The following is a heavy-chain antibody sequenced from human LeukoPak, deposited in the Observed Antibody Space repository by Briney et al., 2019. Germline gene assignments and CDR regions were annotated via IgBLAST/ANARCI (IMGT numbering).Heavy chain of an antibody. D-gene: IGHD3-16*02. CDR1: GFTFSSYG. CDR2: ISGSGGTT. J-gene: IGHJ4*02. V-gene: IGHV3-23*01. CDR3: AKLRLRLGELSFNH. Sequence: GGSLRLSCAASGFTFSSYGMSWVRQAPGKGLEWVSGISGSGGTTYYADSVKGRFTISRDNSKNTLYLQMNSLRAEDTAVYYCAKLRLRLGELSFNHWGQGTLVTVSS.